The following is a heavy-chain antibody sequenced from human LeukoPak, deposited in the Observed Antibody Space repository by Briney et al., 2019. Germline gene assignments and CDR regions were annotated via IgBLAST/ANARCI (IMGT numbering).Heavy chain of an antibody. V-gene: IGHV3-64D*06. J-gene: IGHJ4*02. CDR1: GFTFSRYA. CDR2: ISSNGGST. D-gene: IGHD3-10*01. Sequence: QPGGSLRLSCSASGFTFSRYAMHWVRQAPWKGLEYVSAISSNGGSTYYADSVKGRFTISRDNSKNTLYLQMSSLRTEDTAVYYCVKDGSGSYYTYYFDYWGQGTLVTVSS. CDR3: VKDGSGSYYTYYFDY.